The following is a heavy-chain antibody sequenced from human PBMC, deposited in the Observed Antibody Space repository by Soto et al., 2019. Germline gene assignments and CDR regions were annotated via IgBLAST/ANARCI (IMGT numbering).Heavy chain of an antibody. D-gene: IGHD1-7*01. Sequence: PGGSLRLSCAASGFTFSSYAMHWVRQAPGKGLEWVAVISYDGSNKYYADSVKGRFTISRDNSKNTLYLQMNSLRAEDTAVYYCARDQPPGWNYGLDYWGQGTLVTVSS. J-gene: IGHJ4*02. V-gene: IGHV3-30-3*01. CDR1: GFTFSSYA. CDR2: ISYDGSNK. CDR3: ARDQPPGWNYGLDY.